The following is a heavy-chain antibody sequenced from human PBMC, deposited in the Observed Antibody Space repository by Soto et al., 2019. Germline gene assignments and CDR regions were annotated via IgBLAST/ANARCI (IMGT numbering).Heavy chain of an antibody. V-gene: IGHV3-33*01. Sequence: SLRLSCAASGFTFSSYGMHWVRQAPGKGLEWVAVIWYDGSNKYYADSVKGRFTISRDNSKNTLYLQMNSLRAEDTAVYYCARAQYYYDSSGYRAFDYWGQGTLVTVSS. D-gene: IGHD3-22*01. CDR1: GFTFSSYG. CDR3: ARAQYYYDSSGYRAFDY. CDR2: IWYDGSNK. J-gene: IGHJ4*02.